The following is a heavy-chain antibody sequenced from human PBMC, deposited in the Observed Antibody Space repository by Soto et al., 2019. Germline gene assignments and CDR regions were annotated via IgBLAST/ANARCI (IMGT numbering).Heavy chain of an antibody. V-gene: IGHV5-51*01. CDR3: ARKDKSGYFNWFDP. CDR2: IYPGDSDT. Sequence: GETLKISCKGSGYSFTSYWIGWVRQMPGKGLEWMGIIYPGDSDTRYSPSFQGQVTISADKSISTAYLQWSSLKASDTAVYFCARKDKSGYFNWFDPWGQGTLVTVSS. J-gene: IGHJ5*02. D-gene: IGHD3-22*01. CDR1: GYSFTSYW.